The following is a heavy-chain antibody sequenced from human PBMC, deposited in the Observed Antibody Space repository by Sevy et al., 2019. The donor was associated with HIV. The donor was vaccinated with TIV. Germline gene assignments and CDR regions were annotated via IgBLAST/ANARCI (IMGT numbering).Heavy chain of an antibody. V-gene: IGHV3-30*04. Sequence: GGSLRLSCAASGFTFSTYAMYWVRQAPGKGLERVAVISDDGNNKDYADSVKGRFTVSRDNSKNTLYLQMNSLRADDTAVYYCAGHYYDSTGYYFPLDYWGQGTLVTVSS. J-gene: IGHJ4*02. CDR2: ISDDGNNK. CDR1: GFTFSTYA. D-gene: IGHD3-22*01. CDR3: AGHYYDSTGYYFPLDY.